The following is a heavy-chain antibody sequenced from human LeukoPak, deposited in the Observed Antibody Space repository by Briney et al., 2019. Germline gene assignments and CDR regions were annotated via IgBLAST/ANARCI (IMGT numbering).Heavy chain of an antibody. V-gene: IGHV3-23*01. CDR1: GFTFSSYE. Sequence: GGSLRLSCAASGFTFSSYEMNWVRQAPGKGLEWVSAISGSGGSTYYADSVKGRFTISRDNSKNTPYLQMNSLSAEDTAVYYCAKEPHQYEYYFDYWGQGTLVTVSS. CDR2: ISGSGGST. CDR3: AKEPHQYEYYFDY. D-gene: IGHD2-2*01. J-gene: IGHJ4*02.